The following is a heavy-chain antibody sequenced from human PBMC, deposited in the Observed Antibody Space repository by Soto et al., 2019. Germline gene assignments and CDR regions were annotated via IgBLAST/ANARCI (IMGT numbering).Heavy chain of an antibody. CDR2: VNGDGSGT. CDR1: GFTFSNYW. CDR3: ARREYDVVTGYRLDY. J-gene: IGHJ4*02. Sequence: LRLSCVVSGFTFSNYWMHWVRQAPGKGLVWVSRVNGDGSGTIYADSVKGRFTISRDNAKNTLYLQMNSLRAEDTAVYYCARREYDVVTGYRLDYWGQGTRVTVSS. V-gene: IGHV3-74*01. D-gene: IGHD3-9*01.